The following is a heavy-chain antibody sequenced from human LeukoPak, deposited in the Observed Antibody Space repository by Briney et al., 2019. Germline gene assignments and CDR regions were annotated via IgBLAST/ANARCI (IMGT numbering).Heavy chain of an antibody. CDR3: ARDPSSPYSSSWYINRYYFDY. V-gene: IGHV3-21*01. Sequence: GGSLTLSCAASGFTFSSYSMNWVRQAPGKGLEWVSSISSSSSYIYYADSVKGRFTISRDNAKNSLYLQMNSLRAEDTAVYYCARDPSSPYSSSWYINRYYFDYWGQGTLVTVSS. CDR1: GFTFSSYS. J-gene: IGHJ4*02. CDR2: ISSSSSYI. D-gene: IGHD6-13*01.